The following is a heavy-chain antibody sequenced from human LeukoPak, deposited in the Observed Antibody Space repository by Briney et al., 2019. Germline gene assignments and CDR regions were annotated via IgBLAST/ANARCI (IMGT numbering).Heavy chain of an antibody. Sequence: ASVKVSCKASGYTLTSYGINWMRQAPGQGLEWMGWISTQSGNTNYAQKVQGRLTLTTDRSTNTTYMELRSLRSDDTAVYYCARGAYGDKWGQGTMVTVSS. CDR2: ISTQSGNT. V-gene: IGHV1-18*01. D-gene: IGHD4-17*01. J-gene: IGHJ4*02. CDR1: GYTLTSYG. CDR3: ARGAYGDK.